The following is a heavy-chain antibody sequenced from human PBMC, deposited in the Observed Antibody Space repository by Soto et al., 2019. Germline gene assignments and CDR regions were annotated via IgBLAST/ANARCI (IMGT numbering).Heavy chain of an antibody. CDR2: IIPIFGTA. CDR1: GGTFSSYA. D-gene: IGHD3-10*01. J-gene: IGHJ6*02. Sequence: SVKVSCKASGGTFSSYAIGWVRQAPGQGLEWMGGIIPIFGTANYAQKFQGRVTITADESTSTAYMELSSLRSEDTAVYYCARDSVLLWFGERNYGMDVWGQGTTVTVSS. V-gene: IGHV1-69*13. CDR3: ARDSVLLWFGERNYGMDV.